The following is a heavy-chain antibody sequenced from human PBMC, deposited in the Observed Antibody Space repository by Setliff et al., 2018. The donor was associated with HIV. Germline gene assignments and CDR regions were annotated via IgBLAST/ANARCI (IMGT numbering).Heavy chain of an antibody. Sequence: PSETLSLTCSVSGDSLSSATYYWGWIRQPPGKGLEWLGTIYNGGASHYNPSLKSRVIIFLDPSKNQFTLELRSVTAADTAIYYCAREAPSEPTRYYNFWSGYPDWFDPWGQGTLVTVAS. CDR3: AREAPSEPTRYYNFWSGYPDWFDP. V-gene: IGHV4-39*06. J-gene: IGHJ5*02. D-gene: IGHD3-3*01. CDR2: IYNGGAS. CDR1: GDSLSSATYY.